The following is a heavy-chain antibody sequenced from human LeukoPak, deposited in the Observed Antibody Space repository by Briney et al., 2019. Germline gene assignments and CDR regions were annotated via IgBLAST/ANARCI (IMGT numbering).Heavy chain of an antibody. D-gene: IGHD1-1*01. V-gene: IGHV4-4*09. CDR3: ASNWSDFDY. Sequence: PSETLSLTCTVSGGSISSYYWSWIRQPPGQGLEWIASIFLGETTYYKPSLKNRLSISVDTSKNQLSLVLGSVTAADTAVYYCASNWSDFDYWGRGTLVTVSS. CDR1: GGSISSYY. CDR2: IFLGETT. J-gene: IGHJ4*02.